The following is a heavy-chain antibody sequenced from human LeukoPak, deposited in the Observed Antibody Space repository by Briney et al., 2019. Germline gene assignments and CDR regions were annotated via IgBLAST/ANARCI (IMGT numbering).Heavy chain of an antibody. Sequence: SETLSLTCTVSGGSISSYYWSWIRQPPGKGLEWIGYIYYSGTTYSNPSLKSRLTMSMDTSKSQFSLKLSSVTAADTAVYYCARASGRFGGLTGGKQDYYYFDLDVWGQGTTVTVSS. CDR3: ARASGRFGGLTGGKQDYYYFDLDV. V-gene: IGHV4-59*04. J-gene: IGHJ6*02. D-gene: IGHD3-10*01. CDR1: GGSISSYY. CDR2: IYYSGTT.